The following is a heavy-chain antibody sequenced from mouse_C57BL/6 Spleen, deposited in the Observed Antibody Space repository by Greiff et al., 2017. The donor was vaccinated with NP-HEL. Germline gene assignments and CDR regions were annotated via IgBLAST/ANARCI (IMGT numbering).Heavy chain of an antibody. Sequence: EVQLQESGAELVRPGASVKLSCTASGFNIKDDYMHWVKQRPEQGLEWIGWIDPENGDTESASKFQGKATITEDTSYNTAYLQLSSLTSEDTAVYYCTSLFITTVVATGYWGQGTTLTVSS. D-gene: IGHD1-1*01. CDR3: TSLFITTVVATGY. V-gene: IGHV14-4*01. J-gene: IGHJ2*01. CDR1: GFNIKDDY. CDR2: IDPENGDT.